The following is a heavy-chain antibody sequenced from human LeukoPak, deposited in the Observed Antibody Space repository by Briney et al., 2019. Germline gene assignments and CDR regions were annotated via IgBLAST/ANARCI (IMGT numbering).Heavy chain of an antibody. D-gene: IGHD3-16*01. Sequence: PSETLSLTCTVSGYSISSGYYWGWIRQPPGKGLEWIGSIYHSGSTYYNPSLKSRVTISVDTSKNQFSPKLSSVAAADTAVYYCARGLGEPNYYYYMDVWGKGTTVTVSS. CDR3: ARGLGEPNYYYYMDV. CDR1: GYSISSGYY. CDR2: IYHSGST. J-gene: IGHJ6*03. V-gene: IGHV4-38-2*02.